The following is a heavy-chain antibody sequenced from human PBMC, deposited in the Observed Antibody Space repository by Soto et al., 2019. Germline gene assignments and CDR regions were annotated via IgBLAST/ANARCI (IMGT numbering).Heavy chain of an antibody. CDR1: GGTFSNFA. J-gene: IGHJ3*02. CDR3: AASVKYGLRYDYKTSEGLDI. Sequence: QVQLVQSGPEVKKPGSSVKVSCEASGGTFSNFAVNWVRQAPGQGLEWVGGIIPLFNVAKYAQKFEGRVTIVADDSTSTDYRDLSSLKSDDTAVYYGAASVKYGLRYDYKTSEGLDIWGQGTVVTVSS. CDR2: IIPLFNVA. D-gene: IGHD4-4*01. V-gene: IGHV1-69*01.